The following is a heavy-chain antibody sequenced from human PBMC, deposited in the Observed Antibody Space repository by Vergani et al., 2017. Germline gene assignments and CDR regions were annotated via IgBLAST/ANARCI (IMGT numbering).Heavy chain of an antibody. CDR1: GGTFSSYA. CDR3: AREINNSFDS. D-gene: IGHD1-14*01. CDR2: IVPMFGTA. Sequence: QVQLVQSGAEVKKPGSSVKVSCKASGGTFSSYAISWVRQAPGQGLEWMGAIVPMFGTATYAQKFRDRVTIVADESTKTAHMELSSLRPDDAAVYFCAREINNSFDSWGQGTLVAVSS. V-gene: IGHV1-69*12. J-gene: IGHJ4*02.